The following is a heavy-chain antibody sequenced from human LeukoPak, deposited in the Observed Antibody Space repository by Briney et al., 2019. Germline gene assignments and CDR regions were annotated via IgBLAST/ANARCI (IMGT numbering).Heavy chain of an antibody. J-gene: IGHJ4*02. D-gene: IGHD5-18*01. CDR2: IYSGGST. CDR3: ARDAATRRGYSYGSLGY. CDR1: GFTVSSNY. Sequence: GGSLRLSCAASGFTVSSNYMSWVRQAPGKGLEWVSVIYSGGSTYYADSVKGRFTISRDNSKNTLYLQMNSLRAEDTAVYYCARDAATRRGYSYGSLGYWGQGTLVTVSS. V-gene: IGHV3-53*01.